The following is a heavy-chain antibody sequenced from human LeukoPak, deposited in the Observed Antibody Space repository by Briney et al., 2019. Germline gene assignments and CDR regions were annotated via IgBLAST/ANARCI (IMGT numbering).Heavy chain of an antibody. CDR2: MSHTGYT. CDR1: GASISSHY. D-gene: IGHD5-24*01. CDR3: ARHARDGYNYRYFDY. V-gene: IGHV4-59*11. J-gene: IGHJ4*02. Sequence: SETLSLTCAVSGASISSHYWGWIRQPPGKALEWIAFMSHTGYTNYSPSLKSRVTISLDTSKQQLSLNLNSVTAADTAVYYCARHARDGYNYRYFDYWGQGTLVTVSS.